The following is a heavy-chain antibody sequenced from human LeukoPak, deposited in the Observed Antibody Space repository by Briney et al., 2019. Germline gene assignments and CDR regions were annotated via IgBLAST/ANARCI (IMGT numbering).Heavy chain of an antibody. CDR2: NNPNSGGT. D-gene: IGHD3-22*01. CDR1: GYTFTGYY. CDR3: ARVNYYDSSGYQY. J-gene: IGHJ4*02. Sequence: ASVKASCKASGYTFTGYYMHWVRQAPGQGLEWMGWNNPNSGGTNYAQKFQGRVTMTRDTSISTAYMELSRLRSDDTAVYYCARVNYYDSSGYQYWGQGTLVTVSS. V-gene: IGHV1-2*02.